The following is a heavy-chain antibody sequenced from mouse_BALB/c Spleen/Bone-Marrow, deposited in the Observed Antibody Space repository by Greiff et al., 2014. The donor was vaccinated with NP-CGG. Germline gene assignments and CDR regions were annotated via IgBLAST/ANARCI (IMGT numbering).Heavy chain of an antibody. D-gene: IGHD2-14*01. CDR2: ILPGSGST. Sequence: LQESGAELMKPGASVKISCKATGYTFSSYWIEWVKQRPGHGLEWIGEILPGSGSTNYNEKFKGKATFTADTSSSTAYMQLSSLTSEDTAVYYCARRGYDGAYWGQGTLVTVSA. CDR3: ARRGYDGAY. V-gene: IGHV1-9*01. CDR1: GYTFSSYW. J-gene: IGHJ3*01.